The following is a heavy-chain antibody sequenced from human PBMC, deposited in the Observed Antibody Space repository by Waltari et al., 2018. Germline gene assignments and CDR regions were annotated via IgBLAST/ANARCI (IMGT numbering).Heavy chain of an antibody. Sequence: EVQVVASGGGLVKPGGSLRLACAASGFTFNSHSMRWVRQAPGKWPVCVCSISRNSASSLSAASTQGSSTLSTADATTSVFLQMNSLSAEDTAVYYCARHGATSGWLEFDSWGQGTLVTVSS. J-gene: IGHJ4*02. CDR1: GFTFNSHS. D-gene: IGHD6-19*01. CDR2: ISRNSASS. CDR3: ARHGATSGWLEFDS. V-gene: IGHV3-21*02.